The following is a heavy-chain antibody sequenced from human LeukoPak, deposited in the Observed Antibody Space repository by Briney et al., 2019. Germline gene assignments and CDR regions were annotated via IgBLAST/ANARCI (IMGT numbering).Heavy chain of an antibody. Sequence: SETLPLTCTVSGGSISSYYWSWIRQPPGKGLEWIGYIYYSGSTNYNPSLKSRVTISVDTSKNQFSLKVSSVTAADTAVYYCANVPIAVAGTSEGYWGQGILVTVSS. J-gene: IGHJ4*02. CDR3: ANVPIAVAGTSEGY. CDR1: GGSISSYY. V-gene: IGHV4-59*01. D-gene: IGHD6-19*01. CDR2: IYYSGST.